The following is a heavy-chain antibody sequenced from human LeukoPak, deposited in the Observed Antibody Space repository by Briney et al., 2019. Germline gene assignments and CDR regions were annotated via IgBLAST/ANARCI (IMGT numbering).Heavy chain of an antibody. J-gene: IGHJ4*02. D-gene: IGHD2-15*01. Sequence: GASLKISCKGSGYSFASYWIGGLRQMPGKGLEWLAIIYPGDSDTRYSPSFQGQVTISADKSNSTAYLQWSSLKASDSAMYYCARQYCSGNICPTYADYWGQGTLVTVSS. CDR2: IYPGDSDT. CDR1: GYSFASYW. CDR3: ARQYCSGNICPTYADY. V-gene: IGHV5-51*01.